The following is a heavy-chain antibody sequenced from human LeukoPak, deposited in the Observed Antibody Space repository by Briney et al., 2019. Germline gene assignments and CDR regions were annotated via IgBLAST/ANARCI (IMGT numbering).Heavy chain of an antibody. CDR2: ISAYNGNT. CDR1: GYTFTSYG. J-gene: IGHJ6*02. D-gene: IGHD3-10*01. V-gene: IGHV1-18*01. CDR3: ASLLKNHGSGSSPDYYGMDV. Sequence: GASVKVSCKASGYTFTSYGISWVRQAPGQGLERMGWISAYNGNTNYAQKLQGRVTMTTDTSTSTAYMELRSLRSDDTAVYYCASLLKNHGSGSSPDYYGMDVWGQGTTVTVSS.